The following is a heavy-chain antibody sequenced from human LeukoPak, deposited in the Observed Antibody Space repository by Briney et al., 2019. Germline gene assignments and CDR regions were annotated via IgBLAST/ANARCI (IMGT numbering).Heavy chain of an antibody. CDR2: IYYSGST. CDR3: ARTDYGDYVGIDY. V-gene: IGHV4-59*01. Sequence: SETLSLTCTVSGGSISSYYWSWIRQPPGKGLEWIGYIYYSGSTNYNPSLKSRVTISVDTSKNQFSLKLSSVTAADTAVYYCARTDYGDYVGIDYWGQGTLVSVSS. D-gene: IGHD4-17*01. CDR1: GGSISSYY. J-gene: IGHJ4*02.